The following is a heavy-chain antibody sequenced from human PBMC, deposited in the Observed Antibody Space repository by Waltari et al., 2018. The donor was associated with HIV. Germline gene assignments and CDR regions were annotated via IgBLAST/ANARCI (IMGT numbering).Heavy chain of an antibody. V-gene: IGHV3-53*05. CDR2: IYASGDR. CDR3: TKGVRFYGP. CDR1: GFSVKTTF. J-gene: IGHJ5*02. D-gene: IGHD3-3*01. Sequence: ATGGVLVQPGGSLSLSCRVSGFSVKTTFVTWVRPSPGRGLEWVGTIYASGDRYSAASVRGRLFISRDDLGNRVYLQLNSVNFDDTASYFCTKGVRFYGPWSHGIPVTVSS.